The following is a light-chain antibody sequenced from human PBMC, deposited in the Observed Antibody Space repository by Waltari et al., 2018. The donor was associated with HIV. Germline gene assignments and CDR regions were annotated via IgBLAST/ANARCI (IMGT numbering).Light chain of an antibody. J-gene: IGKJ1*01. CDR2: GAS. Sequence: EIVLTQSPGTLSLSPGERATLSCRASQSVSSSYLAWYQQKPGQAPRRLIYGASSRATGIPDRFSGSGSGTDFTLTISRLEPGDFAVYYCQQYGSSPPWAFGQGTKVEIK. CDR3: QQYGSSPPWA. V-gene: IGKV3-20*01. CDR1: QSVSSSY.